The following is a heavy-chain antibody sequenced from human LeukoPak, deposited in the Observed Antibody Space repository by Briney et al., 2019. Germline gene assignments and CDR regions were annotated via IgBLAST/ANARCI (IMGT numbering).Heavy chain of an antibody. CDR2: IYYSGST. Sequence: SETLSLTCTVSGGSISSGDYYWSWIRQPPGKGLEWIGYIYYSGSTYYNPSLKSRVTISVDTSKNQFSLKLSSVTAADTAVYYCARDIPGVGIVGVPAAHYWYFDLWGRGTLVTVSS. CDR1: GGSISSGDYY. D-gene: IGHD2-2*03. J-gene: IGHJ2*01. CDR3: ARDIPGVGIVGVPAAHYWYFDL. V-gene: IGHV4-30-4*01.